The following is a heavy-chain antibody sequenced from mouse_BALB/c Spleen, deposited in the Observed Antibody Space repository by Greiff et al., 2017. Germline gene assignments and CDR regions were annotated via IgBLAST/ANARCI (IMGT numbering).Heavy chain of an antibody. V-gene: IGHV5-6-3*01. J-gene: IGHJ4*01. CDR1: GFTFSSYG. CDR2: INSNGGST. Sequence: EVQRVESGGGLVQPGGSLKLSCAASGFTFSSYGMSWVRQTPDKRLELVATINSNGGSTYYPDSVKGRFTISRDNAKNTLYLQMSSLKSEDTAMYYCARDQGPPVGYAMDYWGQGTSVTVSS. CDR3: ARDQGPPVGYAMDY.